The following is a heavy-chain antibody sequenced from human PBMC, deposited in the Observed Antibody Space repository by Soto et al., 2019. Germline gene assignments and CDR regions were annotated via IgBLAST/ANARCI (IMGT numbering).Heavy chain of an antibody. CDR3: ARVVAVAATGLIDY. V-gene: IGHV1-18*01. CDR1: GYTFTSYG. J-gene: IGHJ4*02. Sequence: XVKVSCKASGYTFTSYGISRVRHAPGQGLEWMGWISAYNGNTNYAQKLQGRVTMTTDTSTSTAYMELRSLRPDDTAVYYCARVVAVAATGLIDYWGQGTLVTVSS. CDR2: ISAYNGNT. D-gene: IGHD2-15*01.